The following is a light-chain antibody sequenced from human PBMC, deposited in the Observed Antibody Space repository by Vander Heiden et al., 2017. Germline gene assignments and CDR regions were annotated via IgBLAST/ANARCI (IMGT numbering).Light chain of an antibody. V-gene: IGKV1-33*01. CDR3: QQDDNPPPCT. J-gene: IGKJ2*02. CDR2: DAS. Sequence: DIQITQSPSSLSASVGDRVTLTCQASQDISNYLNWHQQKPGKAPKLLNYDASNLETGLPWRFSGSASGTDFTFTSSMLHPEDIATYCCQQDDNPPPCTFGQGTKLEIK. CDR1: QDISNY.